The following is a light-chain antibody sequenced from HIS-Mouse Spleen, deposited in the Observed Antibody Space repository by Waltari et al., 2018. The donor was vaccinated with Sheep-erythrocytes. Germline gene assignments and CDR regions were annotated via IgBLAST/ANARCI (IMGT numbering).Light chain of an antibody. V-gene: IGLV3-10*01. J-gene: IGLJ3*02. Sequence: SYELTQPPSVSVSPGQTARIPCPGDAWPKKSPNWYQQKSGQAPVLVIYEDSKRPSGIPERFSGSTSGTMATLTISGAQVEDEADYYCYSTDSSGNHWVFGGGTKLTVL. CDR2: EDS. CDR3: YSTDSSGNHWV. CDR1: AWPKKS.